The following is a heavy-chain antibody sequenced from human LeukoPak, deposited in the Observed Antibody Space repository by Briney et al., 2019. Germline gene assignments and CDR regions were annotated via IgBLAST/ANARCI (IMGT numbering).Heavy chain of an antibody. V-gene: IGHV1-46*01. CDR2: INPHGGST. J-gene: IGHJ4*02. Sequence: GASVKVSCKASGYTFTRNYMHWVRQAPGQGLEWMGIINPHGGSTTYAQKFQGRLTMTRDTSTSTVYMELSSLRSEDTAVYYCAREDADYTFSFDFWGQGTLVTVSS. CDR3: AREDADYTFSFDF. D-gene: IGHD4-17*01. CDR1: GYTFTRNY.